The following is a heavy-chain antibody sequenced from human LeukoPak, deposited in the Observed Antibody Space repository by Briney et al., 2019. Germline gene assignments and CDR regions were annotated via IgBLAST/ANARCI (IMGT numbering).Heavy chain of an antibody. CDR2: INAGNGNT. J-gene: IGHJ6*04. CDR3: ASENYDILTGYYDRPGGYYYYYGMDV. CDR1: GYTFTSYA. V-gene: IGHV1-3*01. Sequence: ASVKVSCKASGYTFTSYAMHWVRQAPGQRLEWMRWINAGNGNTKYSQKFQGRVTITRDTSASTAYMELSSLRSEDTAVYYCASENYDILTGYYDRPGGYYYYYGMDVWGKGTTVTVSS. D-gene: IGHD3-9*01.